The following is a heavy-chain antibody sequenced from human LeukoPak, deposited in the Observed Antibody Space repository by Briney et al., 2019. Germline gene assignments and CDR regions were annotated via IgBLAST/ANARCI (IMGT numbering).Heavy chain of an antibody. CDR2: LYYSGST. CDR1: GGSISSGTYY. CDR3: ARDMTYHFYGMDV. V-gene: IGHV4-39*01. J-gene: IGHJ6*02. Sequence: PSETLSLTCTVSGGSISSGTYYWGWIRQPPGKGREGIGSLYYSGSTYYSPSLKSRVTMSVDTSKNQFSLKLTSVTAADTAVYYCARDMTYHFYGMDVWGQGTTVTVSS.